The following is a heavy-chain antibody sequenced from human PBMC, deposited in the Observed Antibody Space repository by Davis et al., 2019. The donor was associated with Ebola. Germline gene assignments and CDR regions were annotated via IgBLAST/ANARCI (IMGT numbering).Heavy chain of an antibody. CDR2: IKSKTDGGTT. Sequence: GESLKISCAASGFFVSSSYMSWVRQAPGKGLEWVGRIKSKTDGGTTDYAAPVKGRFTISRDDSKNTLYLQMNSLKTEDTAVYYCTTGHYSSSRGYWGQGTLVTVSS. CDR3: TTGHYSSSRGY. D-gene: IGHD6-6*01. CDR1: GFFVSSSY. V-gene: IGHV3-15*01. J-gene: IGHJ4*02.